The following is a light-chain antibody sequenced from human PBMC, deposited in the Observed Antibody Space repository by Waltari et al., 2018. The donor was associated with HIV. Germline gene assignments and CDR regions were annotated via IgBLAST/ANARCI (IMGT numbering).Light chain of an antibody. CDR1: QSVGGN. Sequence: EIVMKQSPDTLSVSPGEKATLSCRASQSVGGNLAWYQVRPGQAPSLLIYAATSRTTGFPGRFRGSGSGTEFTLTISSLQSEDFAIYYCQQYNDWPQTFGQGTRVDIK. V-gene: IGKV3-15*01. J-gene: IGKJ1*01. CDR2: AAT. CDR3: QQYNDWPQT.